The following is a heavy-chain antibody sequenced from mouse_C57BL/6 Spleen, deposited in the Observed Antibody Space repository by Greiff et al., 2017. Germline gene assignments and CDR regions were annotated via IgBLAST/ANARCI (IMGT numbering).Heavy chain of an antibody. J-gene: IGHJ4*01. Sequence: EVKLVESGGGLVKPGGSLKLSCAASGFTFSSYAMSWVRQTPEKRLEWVATISDGGSYTYYPDNVKGRFTISRDNAKNNLYLQMSHLKSEDTAMYYCARVDGYYDYYAMDYWGQGTSVTVSS. D-gene: IGHD2-3*01. CDR1: GFTFSSYA. CDR3: ARVDGYYDYYAMDY. V-gene: IGHV5-4*03. CDR2: ISDGGSYT.